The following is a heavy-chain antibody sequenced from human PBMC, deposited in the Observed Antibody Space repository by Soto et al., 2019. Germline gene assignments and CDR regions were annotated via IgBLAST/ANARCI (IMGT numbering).Heavy chain of an antibody. CDR2: ISGSDGRT. D-gene: IGHD2-2*01. V-gene: IGHV3-23*01. CDR1: GFTLSSYA. CDR3: AKGTDCSRTSCYPGYYYMDV. Sequence: GGSLRLSCAASGFTLSSYAMTWVRQAPEKGLEWVATISGSDGRTNYADSVKGRLNISRDNSKNTLYLQMNSLRAEDTDVYFCAKGTDCSRTSCYPGYYYMDVWGKGTTVTVSS. J-gene: IGHJ6*03.